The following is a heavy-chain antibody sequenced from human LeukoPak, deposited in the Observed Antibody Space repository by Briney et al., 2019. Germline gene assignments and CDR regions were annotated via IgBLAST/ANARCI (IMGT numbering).Heavy chain of an antibody. Sequence: SGPTLVNPPQTLTLTCTCSGFSRSTRGMRVSWIRQPPGKALEWLARIDWDDDKFYSTSLKTRLTISKDTSKNQVVLTMTNMDPVDTATYYCARIGYSSSSDYWGQGTLVTVSS. V-gene: IGHV2-70*04. J-gene: IGHJ4*02. D-gene: IGHD6-6*01. CDR1: GFSRSTRGMR. CDR2: IDWDDDK. CDR3: ARIGYSSSSDY.